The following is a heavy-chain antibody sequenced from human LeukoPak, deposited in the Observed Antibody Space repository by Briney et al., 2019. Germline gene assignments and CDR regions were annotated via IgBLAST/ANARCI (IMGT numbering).Heavy chain of an antibody. CDR3: AKYLWPKTVNWFDP. V-gene: IGHV3-33*06. D-gene: IGHD2-21*01. CDR2: IWYDGSNK. J-gene: IGHJ5*02. Sequence: GGSLRLSCAASGFTFSGYGMHWVRQAPGKGLEWVAVIWYDGSNKYYADSVKGRFTISRDNSKNTLYLQMNSLRAEDTAIYYCAKYLWPKTVNWFDPWGQGTLVTVSS. CDR1: GFTFSGYG.